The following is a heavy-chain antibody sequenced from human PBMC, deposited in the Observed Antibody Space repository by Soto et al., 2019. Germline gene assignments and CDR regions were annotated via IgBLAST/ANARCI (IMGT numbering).Heavy chain of an antibody. D-gene: IGHD5-18*01. CDR2: ISYDGSNK. Sequence: QVQLVESGGGVVQPGRSLRLSCAASGFTFSSYAMHWVRQAPGKGLEWVAVISYDGSNKYYADSVKGRFTISRDNSKNKLDLQMNSLRAEDTAVYYCARERGEAWIQSSGYYGMDVWGQGTTVTVSS. CDR1: GFTFSSYA. J-gene: IGHJ6*02. V-gene: IGHV3-30-3*01. CDR3: ARERGEAWIQSSGYYGMDV.